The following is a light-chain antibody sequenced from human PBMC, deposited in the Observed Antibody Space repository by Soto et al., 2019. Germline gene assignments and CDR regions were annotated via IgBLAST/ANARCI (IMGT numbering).Light chain of an antibody. V-gene: IGKV1-39*01. CDR1: QSINKY. Sequence: DIQMTQSPSSLAASVGDRVTITCRASQSINKYINWYQQKPRKAPNLLINGASSLQGGVPSRFSGSGSGTDFPLTSSNLQPEDFATYYCQQTYSTPFTFGHGTKVDIK. J-gene: IGKJ3*01. CDR2: GAS. CDR3: QQTYSTPFT.